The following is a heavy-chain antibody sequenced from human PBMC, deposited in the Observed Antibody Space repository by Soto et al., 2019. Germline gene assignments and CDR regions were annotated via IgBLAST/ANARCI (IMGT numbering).Heavy chain of an antibody. CDR3: ARANEYTSSSGMDV. Sequence: QVQLQQSGPGLVKPSQTLSLTCAISGDSVSSNSAAWNWIRQSPSRGLEWLGRTYYRSKWHNNYAVSVKSRITISPDTSKNHFSLQLNSVTPEDMAVYYCARANEYTSSSGMDVWGQGTTVTVSS. CDR2: TYYRSKWHN. V-gene: IGHV6-1*01. J-gene: IGHJ6*02. CDR1: GDSVSSNSAA. D-gene: IGHD6-6*01.